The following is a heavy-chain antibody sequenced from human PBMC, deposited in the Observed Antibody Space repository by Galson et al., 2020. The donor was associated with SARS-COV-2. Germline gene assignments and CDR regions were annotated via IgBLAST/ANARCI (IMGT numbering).Heavy chain of an antibody. D-gene: IGHD1-26*01. CDR3: VKDFGGTHGMYDLHK. V-gene: IGHV3-9*01. CDR2: INWSSTKI. Sequence: GGSLRLSCAASGFIFDDYAMHWVRQAPGKGLEWVSSINWSSTKIDYADSVKGRFTISRDNAKKSLHLQMNSLRPEDTALYYCVKDFGGTHGMYDLHKWGQGTLVSVSS. J-gene: IGHJ4*02. CDR1: GFIFDDYA.